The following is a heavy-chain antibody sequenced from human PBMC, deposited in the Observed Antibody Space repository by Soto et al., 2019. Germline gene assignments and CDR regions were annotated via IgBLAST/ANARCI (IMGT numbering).Heavy chain of an antibody. Sequence: PSETLSLTCAVYGGSFSGYYWSWIRQPPGKGLEWIGEINHSGSTNYNPSLKSRVTISVDTSKNQFSLKLSSVTAADTAVYYCARGVRFVSWYYYYGMDVWGQGTTVIVSS. D-gene: IGHD3-3*01. CDR3: ARGVRFVSWYYYYGMDV. CDR2: INHSGST. CDR1: GGSFSGYY. V-gene: IGHV4-34*01. J-gene: IGHJ6*02.